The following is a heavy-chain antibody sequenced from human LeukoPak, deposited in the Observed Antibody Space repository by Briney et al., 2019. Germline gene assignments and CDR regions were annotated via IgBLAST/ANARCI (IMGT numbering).Heavy chain of an antibody. D-gene: IGHD3-9*01. CDR2: ISGSSSTI. CDR3: VTNFDPDVD. V-gene: IGHV3-48*01. CDR1: GFTFTSYG. Sequence: GGSLRLSCAASGFTFTSYGLHWVRQAPGKGLEWVSYISGSSSTIYYADSVKGRFTISRDNAKNSLYLQMNSLRAEDTAVYYCVTNFDPDVDWGQGTLVTVSS. J-gene: IGHJ4*02.